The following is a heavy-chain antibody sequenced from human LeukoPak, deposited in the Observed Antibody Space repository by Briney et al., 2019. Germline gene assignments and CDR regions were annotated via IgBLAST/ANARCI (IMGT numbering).Heavy chain of an antibody. J-gene: IGHJ4*02. CDR2: IIPIFGTA. CDR3: ASPDPYCSGGSCYLGY. D-gene: IGHD2-15*01. V-gene: IGHV1-69*05. CDR1: GGTFSSYA. Sequence: SVKVSXKASGGTFSSYAISWVRQAPGQGLEWMGGIIPIFGTANYAQKFQGRVTITTDESTSTAYMELSSLRSEDTAVYYCASPDPYCSGGSCYLGYWGQGTLVTVSS.